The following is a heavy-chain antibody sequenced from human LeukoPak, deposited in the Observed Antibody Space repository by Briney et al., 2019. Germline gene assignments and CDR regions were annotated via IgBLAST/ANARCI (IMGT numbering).Heavy chain of an antibody. Sequence: SETLSLTCTVSGGSISSYYWSWIRQPPGKGLEWIGYIYYSGSTNYNPSLKSRVTISVDTSKNQFSLKLTSVTAADTAVYYCARYRGSGSFDYWGQGTLVTVSS. J-gene: IGHJ4*02. V-gene: IGHV4-59*12. CDR2: IYYSGST. CDR1: GGSISSYY. CDR3: ARYRGSGSFDY. D-gene: IGHD3-10*01.